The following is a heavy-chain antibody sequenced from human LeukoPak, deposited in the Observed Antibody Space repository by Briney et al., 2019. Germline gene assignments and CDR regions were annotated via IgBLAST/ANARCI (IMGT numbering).Heavy chain of an antibody. CDR3: AREAKSIVVVVAASYYYYMDV. CDR2: ISSSSSYI. V-gene: IGHV3-21*01. Sequence: GGSLRLSCAASGFTFSSYSMNWVRQAPGKGLEWVSPISSSSSYIYYADSVKGRFTISRDNAKNSLYLQMNGLRAEDTAVYYCAREAKSIVVVVAASYYYYMDVWGKGTTVTVSS. CDR1: GFTFSSYS. D-gene: IGHD2-15*01. J-gene: IGHJ6*03.